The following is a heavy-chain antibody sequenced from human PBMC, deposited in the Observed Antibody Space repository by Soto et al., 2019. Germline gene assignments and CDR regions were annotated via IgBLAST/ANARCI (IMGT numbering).Heavy chain of an antibody. CDR1: GDSVSLYSGA. V-gene: IGHV6-1*01. CDR3: SVTVSSSWYFGY. D-gene: IGHD6-13*01. J-gene: IGHJ4*02. CDR2: TYYRSKWYY. Sequence: PSQTLSLTCVISGDSVSLYSGAWNWIRQSPSRGLEWLGRTYYRSKWYYDYAESVKSRIIISVDTSKNQFSLQLNSVTPEDAAVYYCSVTVSSSWYFGYWGQGTLVTVSS.